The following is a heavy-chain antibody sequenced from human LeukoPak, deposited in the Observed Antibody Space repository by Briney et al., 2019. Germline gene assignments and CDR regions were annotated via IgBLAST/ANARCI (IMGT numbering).Heavy chain of an antibody. Sequence: PGGSLRLSCAASGFTFSSYAMSWVRQAPGKGLEWVSAISGSGGSTYYADSVKGRFTISRDNSKNTVYLQLNSLRAEDTAVYYCAKRVAAPGRTYYFDHWGQGTLVIVSS. J-gene: IGHJ4*02. CDR2: ISGSGGST. D-gene: IGHD6-13*01. CDR3: AKRVAAPGRTYYFDH. CDR1: GFTFSSYA. V-gene: IGHV3-23*01.